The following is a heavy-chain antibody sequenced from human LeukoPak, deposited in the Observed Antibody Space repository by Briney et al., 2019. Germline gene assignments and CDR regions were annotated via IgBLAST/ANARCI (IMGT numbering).Heavy chain of an antibody. V-gene: IGHV3-7*01. J-gene: IGHJ4*02. D-gene: IGHD3-10*01. CDR1: GFTFSSYW. CDR2: IKQDGSEK. CDR3: AKDSSSTWFGGDSK. Sequence: GGSLRLSCAASGFTFSSYWMSWVRQAPGRGLEWVANIKQDGSEKYYVDSVKGRFTISRDNSKNTLYLQMNSLRAEDTAVYYCAKDSSSTWFGGDSKWGQGTLVTVSS.